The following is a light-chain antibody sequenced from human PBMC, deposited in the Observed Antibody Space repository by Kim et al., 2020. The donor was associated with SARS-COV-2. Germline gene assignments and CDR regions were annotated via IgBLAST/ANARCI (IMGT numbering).Light chain of an antibody. CDR2: KAS. V-gene: IGKV1-5*03. CDR3: QQYNSYPLT. J-gene: IGKJ4*01. CDR1: QSIITW. Sequence: ASVGDRVTITCRASQSIITWLAWYQQKPGKAPKVLIYKASSLESGVPSRFSGSGSGTEFTLTISSLEPEDFATYYCQQYNSYPLTFGGGTKVDIK.